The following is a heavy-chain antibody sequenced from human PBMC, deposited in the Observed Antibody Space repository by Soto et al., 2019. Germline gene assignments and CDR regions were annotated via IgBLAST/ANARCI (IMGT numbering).Heavy chain of an antibody. CDR1: GFTVSSNY. CDR3: ARGGAFLEWLMSPISGMDV. Sequence: GGSLRLSCAASGFTVSSNYMSWVRQAPGKGLEWVSVIYSGGSTYYADSVKGRFTISRDNSKNTLYLQMNSLRAEDTAVYYCARGGAFLEWLMSPISGMDVWGQGTTVTVS. J-gene: IGHJ6*02. V-gene: IGHV3-53*01. D-gene: IGHD3-3*01. CDR2: IYSGGST.